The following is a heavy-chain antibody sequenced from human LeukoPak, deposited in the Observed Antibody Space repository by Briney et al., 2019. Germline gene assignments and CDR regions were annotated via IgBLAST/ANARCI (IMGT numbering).Heavy chain of an antibody. J-gene: IGHJ4*02. CDR2: IFNSGST. CDR3: ATVGSAYGSGAVDY. CDR1: GGSISSSSYY. Sequence: SETLSLTCTVSGGSISSSSYYWGWIRQPPGKGLEWIGSIFNSGSTLYNPSLKGRVTVSVDTSKNQFSLKLSSVTAADTAVYYCATVGSAYGSGAVDYWGQGILVTVSS. V-gene: IGHV4-39*01. D-gene: IGHD6-19*01.